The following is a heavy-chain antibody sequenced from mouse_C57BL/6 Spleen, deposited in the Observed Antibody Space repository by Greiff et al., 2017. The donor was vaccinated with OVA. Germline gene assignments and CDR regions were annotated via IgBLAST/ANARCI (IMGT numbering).Heavy chain of an antibody. CDR2: IDPSDSYT. D-gene: IGHD1-1*01. Sequence: QVQLQQPGAELVRPGTSVKLSCKASGYTFTSYWMHWVKQRPGQGLEWIGVIDPSDSYTNYNQKFKGKATLTVDTSSSTAYMQLSSLTSEDSAVYYGARAVDYGSHFGYWGQGTTLTVSS. CDR1: GYTFTSYW. V-gene: IGHV1-59*01. CDR3: ARAVDYGSHFGY. J-gene: IGHJ2*01.